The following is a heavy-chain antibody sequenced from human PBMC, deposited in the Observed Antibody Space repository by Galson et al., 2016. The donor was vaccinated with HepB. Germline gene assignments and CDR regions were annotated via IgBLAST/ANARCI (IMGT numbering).Heavy chain of an antibody. CDR1: GGPFNNYG. J-gene: IGHJ6*03. CDR2: IIPIFGTA. Sequence: SLKVSCKASGGPFNNYGISWVRQAPGQGLAWMGGIIPIFGTANYTPRFQGRVTITADESTSTVYMELSRLSSEDTAVYFCASNPYYYDYMDVWGKGTTVTVSS. V-gene: IGHV1-69*13. CDR3: ASNPYYYDYMDV.